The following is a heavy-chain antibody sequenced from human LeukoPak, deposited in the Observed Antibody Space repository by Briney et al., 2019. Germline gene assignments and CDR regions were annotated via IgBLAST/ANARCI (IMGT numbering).Heavy chain of an antibody. D-gene: IGHD3-10*01. J-gene: IGHJ5*02. V-gene: IGHV4-39*01. CDR3: ARPLYGSGDNHWFDP. CDR2: IYYSGST. Sequence: PSETLSLTCTVSGGSISSSSYYWGWIRQPPGKGLEWIGSIYYSGSTYYNPSLKSRVTISVDTSKNQFSLKLSSVTAADTAVYYCARPLYGSGDNHWFDPWGQGPLVTVSS. CDR1: GGSISSSSYY.